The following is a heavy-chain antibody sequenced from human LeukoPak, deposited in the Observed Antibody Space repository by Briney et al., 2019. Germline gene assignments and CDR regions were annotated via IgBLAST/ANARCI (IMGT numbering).Heavy chain of an antibody. Sequence: SETLSLTCTVSGGSISSYYWSWIRQPAGKGLEWIGRIYTSGSTNYNPSLKSRVTMSVDTSKNQFSLKLSSVTAADTAVYYCARGPAALMRWYFDLWGRGTLVTVSS. J-gene: IGHJ2*01. D-gene: IGHD6-13*01. CDR3: ARGPAALMRWYFDL. CDR1: GGSISSYY. V-gene: IGHV4-4*07. CDR2: IYTSGST.